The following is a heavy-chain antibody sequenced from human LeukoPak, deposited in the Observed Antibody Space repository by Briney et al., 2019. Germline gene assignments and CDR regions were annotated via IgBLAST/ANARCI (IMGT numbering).Heavy chain of an antibody. V-gene: IGHV4-59*12. J-gene: IGHJ3*02. Sequence: PSETLSLTCTASGGALSSYHRRWVRQSPGRRLEWLGHISYRGNTEYNPAPKSRVSISADIISNQFSLKLSSVTAADTAVYYCVGTYYFDSSVHYFGGNGFDIWGQGTMVTVSS. CDR1: GGALSSYH. CDR2: ISYRGNT. CDR3: VGTYYFDSSVHYFGGNGFDI. D-gene: IGHD3-22*01.